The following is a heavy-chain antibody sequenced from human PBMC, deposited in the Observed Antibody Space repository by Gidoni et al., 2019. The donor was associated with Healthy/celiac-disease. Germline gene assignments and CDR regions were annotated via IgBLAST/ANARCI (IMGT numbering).Heavy chain of an antibody. CDR1: GGSISSSSYY. J-gene: IGHJ4*02. CDR3: ARHDRTYSSGWYGGGY. Sequence: QLQLQESGPGLVKPLETLSLTCTVSGGSISSSSYYWGWIRQPPGKGLEWIGSIYYSGSTYYNPSLKSRVTISVDTSKNQFSLKLSSVTAADTAVYYCARHDRTYSSGWYGGGYWGQGTLVTVSS. CDR2: IYYSGST. D-gene: IGHD6-19*01. V-gene: IGHV4-39*01.